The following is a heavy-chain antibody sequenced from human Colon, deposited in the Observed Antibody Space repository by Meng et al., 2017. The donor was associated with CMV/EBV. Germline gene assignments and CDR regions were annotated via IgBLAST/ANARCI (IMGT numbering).Heavy chain of an antibody. Sequence: GESLKISCAAYGFSFSDRHMDWVRQAPGKGLEWIGRIRNKAHSHTTEYAASVRGRFSVSRDDSKRSLYLQMNSLKTEDTAVYFCARHAGGSNPLDFWGQGTLVTVSS. CDR1: GFSFSDRH. V-gene: IGHV3-72*01. CDR2: IRNKAHSHTT. D-gene: IGHD2-15*01. J-gene: IGHJ4*02. CDR3: ARHAGGSNPLDF.